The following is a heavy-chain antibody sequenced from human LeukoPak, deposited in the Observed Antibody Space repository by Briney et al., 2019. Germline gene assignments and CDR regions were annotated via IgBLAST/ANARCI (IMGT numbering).Heavy chain of an antibody. CDR3: AREGLTSTYFDY. CDR2: INHSGST. Sequence: SETLSLTCAVDGGSFSGYYWSWIRQPPGKGLEWIGEINHSGSTNYNPSLRSRVTISVDTSNNQFSLRLGSVTAADTAVYYCAREGLTSTYFDYWGQGTLVTVSS. D-gene: IGHD5/OR15-5a*01. CDR1: GGSFSGYY. J-gene: IGHJ4*02. V-gene: IGHV4-34*01.